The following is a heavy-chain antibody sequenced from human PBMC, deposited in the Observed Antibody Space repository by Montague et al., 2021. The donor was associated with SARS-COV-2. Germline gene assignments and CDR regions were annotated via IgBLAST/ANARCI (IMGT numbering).Heavy chain of an antibody. CDR2: ISYDGSNK. J-gene: IGHJ4*02. CDR1: GFTFSSYA. Sequence: SLSLSCAASGFTFSSYAMHWVRQAPGKGLEWVAVISYDGSNKYYSDSVXGRFTISRDNSKNTLYLQMNSLRAEDTAVYYCARPTSGSYLGAFDYWGQGTLVTVSS. V-gene: IGHV3-30-3*01. CDR3: ARPTSGSYLGAFDY. D-gene: IGHD1-26*01.